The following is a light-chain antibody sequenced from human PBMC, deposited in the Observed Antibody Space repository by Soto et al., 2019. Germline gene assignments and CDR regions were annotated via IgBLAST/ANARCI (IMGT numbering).Light chain of an antibody. J-gene: IGLJ1*01. CDR1: SSDVGGYNY. CDR3: SSYTSSSTYV. CDR2: EVS. V-gene: IGLV2-14*01. Sequence: QSVLTQPASVSGSPGQSITISRTGTSSDVGGYNYVSWYQQHPGKAPKLMIYEVSNRPSGVSNRFSGSKSGNTASLTISGLQAEDEGDYYCSSYTSSSTYVCGTGTKVTVL.